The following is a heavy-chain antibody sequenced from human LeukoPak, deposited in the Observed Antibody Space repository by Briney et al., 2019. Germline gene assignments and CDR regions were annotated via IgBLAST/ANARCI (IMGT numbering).Heavy chain of an antibody. V-gene: IGHV4-34*01. D-gene: IGHD3-10*01. CDR2: INHSGST. CDR1: GGSFSGYY. Sequence: PSETLSLTCAVYGGSFSGYYWSWIRQPPGKGLEWIGEINHSGSTNYNPSLKSRVTISVDTSKNQFSLKLSSVTAADTAVYYCARGTVLLWFGELFLRNWFDPWGQGTLVTVSS. CDR3: ARGTVLLWFGELFLRNWFDP. J-gene: IGHJ5*02.